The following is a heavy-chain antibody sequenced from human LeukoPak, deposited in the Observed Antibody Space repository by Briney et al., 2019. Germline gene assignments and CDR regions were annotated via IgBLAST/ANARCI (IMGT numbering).Heavy chain of an antibody. V-gene: IGHV4-4*07. CDR2: IYTSGST. CDR1: GGSISSYY. CDR3: ASLLVPAAIGGGDYMDV. J-gene: IGHJ6*03. D-gene: IGHD2-2*02. Sequence: SETLSLTCTVSGGSISSYYWSWIRQPAGKGLEWIGRIYTSGSTNYNPSLKSRVTMSVDTSKNQFSLKLSSVTAADTAVYYCASLLVPAAIGGGDYMDVWGKGTTVTVSS.